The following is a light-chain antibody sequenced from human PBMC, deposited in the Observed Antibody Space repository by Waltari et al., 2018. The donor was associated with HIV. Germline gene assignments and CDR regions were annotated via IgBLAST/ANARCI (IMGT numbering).Light chain of an antibody. CDR2: WGS. V-gene: IGKV4-1*01. J-gene: IGKJ1*01. CDR1: STVLSTSNDRNY. Sequence: ILLTQSPDFLAVSLGDRATINCKSTSTVLSTSNDRNYLFWNQHKPRQSPKLSMKWGSDRQPGVPDRFRGSGSGTDFSLTITSLEAEDVGVYYCQQFYGSPLTFGQGTKVE. CDR3: QQFYGSPLT.